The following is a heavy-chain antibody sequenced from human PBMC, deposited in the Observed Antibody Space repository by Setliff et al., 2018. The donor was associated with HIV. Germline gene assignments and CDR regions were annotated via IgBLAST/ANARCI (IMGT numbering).Heavy chain of an antibody. J-gene: IGHJ3*02. CDR3: TSWGVPRDGFDI. D-gene: IGHD3-16*01. CDR1: GFTFSNSA. V-gene: IGHV3-23*01. Sequence: PGGSLRLSCAVSGFTFSNSAMSWVRQAPGKGLEWVSSVATNGGSTYYAASVQGRFTISSDNSKNTLYLQMNSVRGEDTAVYYCTSWGVPRDGFDIWGHGTKVTVSS. CDR2: VATNGGST.